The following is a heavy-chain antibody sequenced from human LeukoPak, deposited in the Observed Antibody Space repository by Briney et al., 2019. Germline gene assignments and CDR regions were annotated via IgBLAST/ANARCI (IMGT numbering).Heavy chain of an antibody. Sequence: SETLSLTCAVSGGSISSSNWWSWVRQPPGKGLEWIGEIYHSGSTNYNPSLKSRVTISVDKSKNQFSLKLSSVTAADTAVYYCARLHTDGMIVEDYFDYWGQGTLVTVSS. CDR2: IYHSGST. CDR1: GGSISSSNW. J-gene: IGHJ4*02. V-gene: IGHV4-4*02. D-gene: IGHD3-22*01. CDR3: ARLHTDGMIVEDYFDY.